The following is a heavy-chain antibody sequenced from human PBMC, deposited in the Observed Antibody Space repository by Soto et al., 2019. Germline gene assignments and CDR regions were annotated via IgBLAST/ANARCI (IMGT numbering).Heavy chain of an antibody. CDR2: ISAYNGKT. V-gene: IGHV1-18*01. Sequence: QVQLVQSGAEVKKPGASVKVSCKTSGYPFTSYGINWVRQAPGQGPEWMGWISAYNGKTSYTQKFQGRVTMTTDPSTSTAYVELGSRRSDVTALYYCARDRLIAVTGLLHYWGQGTVVTVSS. D-gene: IGHD4-4*01. CDR3: ARDRLIAVTGLLHY. CDR1: GYPFTSYG. J-gene: IGHJ4*02.